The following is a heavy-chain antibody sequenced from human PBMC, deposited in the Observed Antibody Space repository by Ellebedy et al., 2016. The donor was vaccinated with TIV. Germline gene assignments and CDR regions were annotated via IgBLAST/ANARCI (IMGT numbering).Heavy chain of an antibody. J-gene: IGHJ4*02. CDR1: GFTFSSYS. Sequence: GESLKISXAASGFTFSSYSMNWVRQAPGKGLEWVSSISSSSSYIYYADSVKGRFTISRDNAKNSLYLQMNSLRAEDTAVYYCARESAQFDYWGQGTLVTVSS. CDR2: ISSSSSYI. CDR3: ARESAQFDY. V-gene: IGHV3-21*01.